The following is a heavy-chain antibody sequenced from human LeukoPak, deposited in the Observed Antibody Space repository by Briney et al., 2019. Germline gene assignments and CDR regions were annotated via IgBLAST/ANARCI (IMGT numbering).Heavy chain of an antibody. J-gene: IGHJ4*02. CDR2: INTNTGNP. CDR3: ARAPPLEDTAMVTTY. V-gene: IGHV7-4-1*02. CDR1: GYTFASYA. Sequence: GSVKVSCKASGYTFASYAMNWVRQAPGQGHEWMGWINTNTGNPTYAQGFTGRFVFSLDTSVSTAYLQISSLKAEDTAVYYCARAPPLEDTAMVTTYWGQGTLVTVSS. D-gene: IGHD5-18*01.